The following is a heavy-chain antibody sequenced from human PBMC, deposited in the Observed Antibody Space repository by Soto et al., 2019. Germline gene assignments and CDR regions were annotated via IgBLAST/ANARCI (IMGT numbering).Heavy chain of an antibody. D-gene: IGHD3-22*01. J-gene: IGHJ5*02. CDR2: INPSGGST. CDR3: ASQADYYYDSSGSPPAPRTSIWFDP. CDR1: GYTFTSYY. Sequence: GASVKVSCKASGYTFTSYYMHWVRQAPGQGLEWMGIINPSGGSTSYAQKFQGRVTMTRDTSTSTVYMELSSLRSEDTAVYYCASQADYYYDSSGSPPAPRTSIWFDPWGQGTLVTVSS. V-gene: IGHV1-46*01.